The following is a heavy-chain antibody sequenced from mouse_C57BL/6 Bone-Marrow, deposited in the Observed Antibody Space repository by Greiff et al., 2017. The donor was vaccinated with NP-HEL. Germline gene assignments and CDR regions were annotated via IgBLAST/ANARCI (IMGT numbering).Heavy chain of an antibody. Sequence: QVQLQQPGAELVRPGTSVKLSCKASGYTFTSYWMHWVKQRPGQGLEWIGVIDPSDSYTNYNQKFKGKATLTVDTSSSTAYMQLSSLTSEDSAVYYWARNSKRAMDYGGRGTSVTVSA. V-gene: IGHV1-59*01. CDR1: GYTFTSYW. J-gene: IGHJ4*01. CDR2: IDPSDSYT. CDR3: ARNSKRAMDY. D-gene: IGHD2-5*01.